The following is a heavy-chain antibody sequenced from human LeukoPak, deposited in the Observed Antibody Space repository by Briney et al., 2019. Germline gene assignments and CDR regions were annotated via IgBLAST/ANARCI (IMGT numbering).Heavy chain of an antibody. V-gene: IGHV3-23*01. D-gene: IGHD3-22*01. J-gene: IGHJ4*02. CDR3: AKDHYYDSRGPLDY. CDR2: ISGSGGST. CDR1: GFTFSSYW. Sequence: PGGSLRLSCAASGFTFSSYWMSWVRQAPGKGLEWVSAISGSGGSTYYADSVKGRFTISRDNSKNTLYLQMNSLRAEDTAVYYCAKDHYYDSRGPLDYWGQGTLVTVSS.